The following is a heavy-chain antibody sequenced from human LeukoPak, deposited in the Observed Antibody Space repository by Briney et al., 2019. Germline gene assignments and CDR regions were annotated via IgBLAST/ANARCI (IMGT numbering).Heavy chain of an antibody. CDR2: IYTSGST. Sequence: SETLSLTCTVSGGSISSGSYYWSWIRQPAGKGLEWIGRIYTSGSTNYNPSLKSRVTISVDTSKNQFSLKLSSVTAADTAVYYCARVGRDCSSSGSYYYMDVWGKGTTVTVSS. CDR1: GGSISSGSYY. CDR3: ARVGRDCSSSGSYYYMDV. D-gene: IGHD6-6*01. V-gene: IGHV4-61*02. J-gene: IGHJ6*03.